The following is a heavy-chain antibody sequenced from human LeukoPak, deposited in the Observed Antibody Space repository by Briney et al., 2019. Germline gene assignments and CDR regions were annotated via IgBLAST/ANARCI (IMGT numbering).Heavy chain of an antibody. V-gene: IGHV3-30-3*01. D-gene: IGHD2-2*01. CDR1: GFTFSSYA. CDR2: ISYDGSNK. J-gene: IGHJ4*02. CDR3: ARVSRKGYCNSTNCYFDY. Sequence: PGRSLRLSCAASGFTFSSYAMHWVRQAPGKGLEWVAAISYDGSNKYYADSVKGRFTISRDNSKNTLYLQMNSLRAEDTAVYYCARVSRKGYCNSTNCYFDYWGQGTLVTVSS.